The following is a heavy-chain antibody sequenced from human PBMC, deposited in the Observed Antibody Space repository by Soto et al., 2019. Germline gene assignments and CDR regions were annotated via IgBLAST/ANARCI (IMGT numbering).Heavy chain of an antibody. Sequence: SETLSLTCTVSGGSISSGDYYWSWIRQPPGKGLEWIGYIYYSGSTYYNPSLKSRVTISVDTSKNQFSLKLSSVTAADTAVYYCARSYCSGGSCWRYYFDYWGQGTLVTVSS. CDR2: IYYSGST. V-gene: IGHV4-30-4*01. J-gene: IGHJ4*02. D-gene: IGHD2-15*01. CDR1: GGSISSGDYY. CDR3: ARSYCSGGSCWRYYFDY.